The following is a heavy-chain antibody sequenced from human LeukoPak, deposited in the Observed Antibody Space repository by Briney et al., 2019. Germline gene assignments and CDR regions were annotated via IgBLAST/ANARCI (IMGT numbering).Heavy chain of an antibody. V-gene: IGHV4-59*08. D-gene: IGHD3-10*01. Sequence: SETLSLTCTVSGGSISSYYWSWIRQPPGKGLEWIGYIYYSGSTNYNPSLKSRVTISVDTSKNQFSLKLSSVTAADTAVYYCATYGSGSFGNYYYYGMDVWGQGTTVTVSS. CDR3: ATYGSGSFGNYYYYGMDV. J-gene: IGHJ6*02. CDR1: GGSISSYY. CDR2: IYYSGST.